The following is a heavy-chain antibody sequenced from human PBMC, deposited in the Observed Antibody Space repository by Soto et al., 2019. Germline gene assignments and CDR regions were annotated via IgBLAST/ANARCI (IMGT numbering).Heavy chain of an antibody. CDR3: ARGGSFDV. CDR1: GFTFNNFA. V-gene: IGHV3-30*03. Sequence: QEQVVESGGGVVQPGRPLRLPCQASGFTFNNFALPWSAQAPGKGLEWVALLTSGGSHKFYSESVKGRFTISRDDSKNTLFLQMDSLRTEDMAVYYCARGGSFDVWGRGTMVTVSS. CDR2: LTSGGSHK. J-gene: IGHJ3*01. D-gene: IGHD3-16*01.